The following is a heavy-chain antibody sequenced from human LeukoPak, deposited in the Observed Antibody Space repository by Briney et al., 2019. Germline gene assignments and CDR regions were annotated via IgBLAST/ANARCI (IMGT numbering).Heavy chain of an antibody. CDR2: IRYDGSNK. J-gene: IGHJ4*02. CDR1: GFTFSSYG. Sequence: GESLRLSCAASGFTFSSYGMHWVRQAPGKGLEWVAFIRYDGSNKYYADSVKGRFTNSRDNSKNTLYLQMNSLRAEDTAVYYCAHTMAYYYGSGSYSWGQGTLVTVSS. D-gene: IGHD3-10*01. CDR3: AHTMAYYYGSGSYS. V-gene: IGHV3-30*02.